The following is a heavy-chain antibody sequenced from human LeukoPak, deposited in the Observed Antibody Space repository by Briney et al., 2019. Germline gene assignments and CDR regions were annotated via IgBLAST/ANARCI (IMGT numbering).Heavy chain of an antibody. CDR1: GGSFSGYY. CDR3: ARGGFGEWLSDFDY. J-gene: IGHJ4*02. CDR2: INHSGST. D-gene: IGHD3-10*01. V-gene: IGHV4-34*01. Sequence: SETLSLTCAVYGGSFSGYYWSWIRQPPGKGLGWIGEINHSGSTNYNPSLKSRVTISVDTSKNQFSLKLSSVTAADTAVYYCARGGFGEWLSDFDYWGQGTLVTVSS.